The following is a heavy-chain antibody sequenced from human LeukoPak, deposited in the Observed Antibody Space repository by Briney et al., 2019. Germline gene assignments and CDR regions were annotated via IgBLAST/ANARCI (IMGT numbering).Heavy chain of an antibody. CDR1: GGSFSGYY. Sequence: SETLSLTCAVYGGSFSGYYWSWIRQPPGKGLEWIGEINHSGSTNYNPSLKSRVTISVDTSKNQFPLKLSSVTAADTAVYYCARGPGSGYDLAGIFDYWGQGTLVTVSS. CDR2: INHSGST. D-gene: IGHD5-12*01. CDR3: ARGPGSGYDLAGIFDY. J-gene: IGHJ4*02. V-gene: IGHV4-34*01.